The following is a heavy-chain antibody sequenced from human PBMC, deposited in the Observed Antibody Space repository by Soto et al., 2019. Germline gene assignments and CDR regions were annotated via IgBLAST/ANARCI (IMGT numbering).Heavy chain of an antibody. V-gene: IGHV3-30-3*01. CDR2: ISYDGSNK. CDR1: GFTFSSYA. CDR3: ARGSSSWEFDY. Sequence: PGGSLRLSCAASGFTFSSYAMHWVRQAPGKGLEWVAVISYDGSNKYYADSVKGRFTISRDNSKNTLYLQMNSLRAEDTAVYYCARGSSSWEFDYWGQGTLVTVSS. D-gene: IGHD6-13*01. J-gene: IGHJ4*02.